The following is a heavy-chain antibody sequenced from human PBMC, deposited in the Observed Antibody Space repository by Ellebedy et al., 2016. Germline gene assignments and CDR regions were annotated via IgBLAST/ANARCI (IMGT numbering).Heavy chain of an antibody. CDR3: ARATGDFDF. CDR1: GYTFSSYD. D-gene: IGHD1-1*01. V-gene: IGHV1-8*01. Sequence: ASVKVSYXASGYTFSSYDINWVRQATGQGLEWMGWMNPKSGNTGSAQKFQGRVTMTRDTSISTAYMELTSLTSEDTAVYYCARATGDFDFWGQGTLVTVSS. J-gene: IGHJ4*02. CDR2: MNPKSGNT.